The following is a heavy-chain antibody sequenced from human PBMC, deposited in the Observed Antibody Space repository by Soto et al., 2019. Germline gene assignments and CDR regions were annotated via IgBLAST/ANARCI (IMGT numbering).Heavy chain of an antibody. CDR2: ISDRGT. V-gene: IGHV4-4*02. Sequence: QVQLQESGPGLVKPSGTLSLTCAVSGDSIATNDWWNWVRQSPTKGLEWIGEISDRGTNYNPSLMSRVSISMDKSHNQFTLDLTSVTAADTAVYYCARGGWYRDYWGQGTPVIVSS. CDR1: GDSIATNDW. J-gene: IGHJ4*02. CDR3: ARGGWYRDY. D-gene: IGHD6-19*01.